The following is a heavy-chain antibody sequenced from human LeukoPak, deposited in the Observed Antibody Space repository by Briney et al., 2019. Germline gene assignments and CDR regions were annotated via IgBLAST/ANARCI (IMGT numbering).Heavy chain of an antibody. CDR3: ARADSSDNVYSIGYLDP. V-gene: IGHV1-2*02. D-gene: IGHD3-22*01. CDR2: INSKSGDT. CDR1: GYSLKDYF. J-gene: IGHJ5*02. Sequence: ASVKVSCKASGYSLKDYFIHWLRQAPGQGPEWLGWINSKSGDTDYGQQFRGRVNMTRDMAISTIYLELHSLRIDDTAIYYCARADSSDNVYSIGYLDPWGQGSLVTVSS.